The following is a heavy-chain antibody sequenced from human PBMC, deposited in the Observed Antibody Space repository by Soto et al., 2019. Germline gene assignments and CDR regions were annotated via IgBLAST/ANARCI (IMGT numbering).Heavy chain of an antibody. V-gene: IGHV3-33*03. CDR2: IWNDGSNK. CDR1: GFTFSSYG. CDR3: VKWHTYNYDSLAFSGFDW. J-gene: IGHJ4*02. D-gene: IGHD3-22*01. Sequence: LRLSCAASGFTFSSYGMHWVRQAPGKGLEWVAVIWNDGSNKYYADSVKGRFTISRDNAKNTLYLQMNSLRADDTAAYYCVKWHTYNYDSLAFSGFDWWGQGTQVTVS.